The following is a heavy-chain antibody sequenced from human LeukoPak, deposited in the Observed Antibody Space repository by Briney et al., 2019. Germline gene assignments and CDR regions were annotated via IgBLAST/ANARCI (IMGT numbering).Heavy chain of an antibody. CDR1: GFTVSSNY. D-gene: IGHD3-22*01. CDR2: FYSGGTT. V-gene: IGHV3-53*01. J-gene: IGHJ2*01. CDR3: ARGRNYYDSSDYLNWYFDL. Sequence: HSGGSLRLSCAASGFTVSSNYMNWVRQAPGKGLEWVSVFYSGGTTYYADSMRGRFTISRDNSKNTLYLQMNSLRAEDTAVYYCARGRNYYDSSDYLNWYFDLWGRGTLVTVSS.